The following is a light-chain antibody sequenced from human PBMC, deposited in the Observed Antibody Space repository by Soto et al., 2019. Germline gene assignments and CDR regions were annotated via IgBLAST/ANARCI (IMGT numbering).Light chain of an antibody. CDR1: QSISSW. Sequence: IQMTTCPSTLSGTVADRVTITCRASQSISSWLAWYQQKPGKAPKLLIYKASSLESGVPSRFSGSGSGTEFTLTISSLQPDDFATYYCQQYNSYSEAFGQGTK. CDR2: KAS. V-gene: IGKV1-5*03. J-gene: IGKJ1*01. CDR3: QQYNSYSEA.